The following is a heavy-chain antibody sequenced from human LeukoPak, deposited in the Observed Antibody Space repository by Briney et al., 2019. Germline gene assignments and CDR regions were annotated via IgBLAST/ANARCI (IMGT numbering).Heavy chain of an antibody. J-gene: IGHJ4*02. CDR3: ARLDDCSGNCEDY. D-gene: IGHD2-21*01. CDR2: IYYSGST. CDR1: GGSISSGGYY. Sequence: SETLSLTCTVSGGSISSGGYYWRWIRQHPGKGLEWIGYIYYSGSTYYNPSLKSRVTISVDTSKNQFSLKLSSVTAADTAVYYCARLDDCSGNCEDYWGQGTLVTVSS. V-gene: IGHV4-31*03.